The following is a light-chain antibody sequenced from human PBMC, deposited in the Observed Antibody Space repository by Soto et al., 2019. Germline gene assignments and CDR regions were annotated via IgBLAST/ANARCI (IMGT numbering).Light chain of an antibody. Sequence: QSALTQPASMSGSPGQSITISCTGTSSDVGSYYPVSWFQQHPGKAPKLIIYEVNKRPSGVSARFSGSKSGNTASLTISGLQAADEAEYYCCSYAGDTTFFVFGTGTKVTVL. J-gene: IGLJ1*01. CDR1: SSDVGSYYP. V-gene: IGLV2-23*02. CDR3: CSYAGDTTFFV. CDR2: EVN.